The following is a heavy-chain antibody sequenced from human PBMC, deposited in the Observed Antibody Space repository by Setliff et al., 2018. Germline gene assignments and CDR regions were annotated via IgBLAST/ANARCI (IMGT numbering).Heavy chain of an antibody. CDR1: GYTFTAYY. V-gene: IGHV1-2*06. CDR2: IAPNGGVT. Sequence: ASVKVSCKASGYTFTAYYIHWVRQAPGQGLEWMGRIAPNGGVTSYAQKFQGRVIMTRNTSISTAYLELNTLRSDDTAVYYCARERYFDYWGQGTLVTVSS. CDR3: ARERYFDY. J-gene: IGHJ4*02.